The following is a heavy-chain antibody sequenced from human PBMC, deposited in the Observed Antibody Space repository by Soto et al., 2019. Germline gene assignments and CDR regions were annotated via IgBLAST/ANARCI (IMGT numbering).Heavy chain of an antibody. Sequence: SDTLSPTGTDSGGTISSYYWSWIQQPAAKGLEWIGRIYTQGSTNYNPSLKHRVTMSADTSKDQFSLQLTSVTTADTAGYYCARDSGGNGSGADYYYYGMDVWGQGSTVTGCS. J-gene: IGHJ6*02. D-gene: IGHD3-10*01. CDR1: GGTISSYY. CDR3: ARDSGGNGSGADYYYYGMDV. V-gene: IGHV4-4*07. CDR2: IYTQGST.